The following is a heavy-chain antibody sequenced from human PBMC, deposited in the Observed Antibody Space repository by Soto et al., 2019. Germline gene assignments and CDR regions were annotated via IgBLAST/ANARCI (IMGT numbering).Heavy chain of an antibody. CDR1: GGSISRSAYY. D-gene: IGHD3-22*01. CDR3: AAYYDSSGYIDY. J-gene: IGHJ4*02. CDR2: IYYSGST. V-gene: IGHV4-31*03. Sequence: SETLSLTCTVSGGSISRSAYYWSWIRQHPGMGLEWIGYIYYSGSTYYNPSLKSRVTMSVDTSKSQFSLKLSSVTAADTAVYYCAAYYDSSGYIDYWGQGTLVTVSS.